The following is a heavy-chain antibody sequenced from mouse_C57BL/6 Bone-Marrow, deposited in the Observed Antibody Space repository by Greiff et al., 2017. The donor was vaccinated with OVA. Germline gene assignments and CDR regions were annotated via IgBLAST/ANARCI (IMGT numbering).Heavy chain of an antibody. V-gene: IGHV1-53*01. CDR2: INPSNGGT. D-gene: IGHD2-2*01. CDR3: ADGYGFAY. CDR1: GYPFTSYW. Sequence: VQLQQPGTELVKPGASVKLSCKASGYPFTSYWMPLVKQSPGQGLEWIGNINPSNGGTNYNEKFKSKATLPVAKASSTAYMQLSSLTAEDSGVYYCADGYGFAYWGKGTLVTVSA. J-gene: IGHJ3*01.